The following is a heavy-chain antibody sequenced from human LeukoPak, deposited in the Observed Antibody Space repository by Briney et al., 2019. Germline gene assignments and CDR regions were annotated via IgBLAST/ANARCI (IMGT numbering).Heavy chain of an antibody. V-gene: IGHV1-58*02. J-gene: IGHJ3*02. CDR3: AAGERRDGYNHAFDI. CDR2: IVVGSGNT. D-gene: IGHD5-24*01. CDR1: GFTFTSSA. Sequence: TSVKVSCKASGFTFTSSAMQWVRQARGQRLEWIGWIVVGSGNTNYAQKFQERVTITRDMSTSTAYMELSSLRSEDTAVYYCAAGERRDGYNHAFDIWGQGTMVTVSS.